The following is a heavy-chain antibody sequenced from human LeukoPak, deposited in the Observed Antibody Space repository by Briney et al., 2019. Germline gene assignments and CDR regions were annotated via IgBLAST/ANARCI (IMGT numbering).Heavy chain of an antibody. J-gene: IGHJ6*02. Sequence: SETLSLTCTVSGGSISSYYWSWIRQPPGKGLEWIGYIYYSGSTNYNPSPKSRVTISVDTSKNQFSLKLSSVTAADTAVYYCARAGYDSSGYPYGMDVWGQGTTVTVSS. CDR1: GGSISSYY. D-gene: IGHD3-22*01. CDR3: ARAGYDSSGYPYGMDV. CDR2: IYYSGST. V-gene: IGHV4-59*01.